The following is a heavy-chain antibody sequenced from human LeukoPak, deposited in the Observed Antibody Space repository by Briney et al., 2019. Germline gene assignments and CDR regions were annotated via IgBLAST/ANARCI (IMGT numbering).Heavy chain of an antibody. V-gene: IGHV3-11*01. Sequence: GGSLRLSCAASGFTFSDYYMSWIRQAPGKGLEGVSYISIICIIDSTNYYADSVKGRFTISRDNANSSLYLQMSGLRAEDTAVYYCARDALAYFDYWGQGTLVTVSS. CDR2: ISIICIIDSTN. CDR3: ARDALAYFDY. D-gene: IGHD3-3*02. J-gene: IGHJ4*02. CDR1: GFTFSDYY.